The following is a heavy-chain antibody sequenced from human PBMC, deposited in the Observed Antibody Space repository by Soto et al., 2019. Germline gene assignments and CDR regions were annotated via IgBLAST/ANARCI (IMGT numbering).Heavy chain of an antibody. J-gene: IGHJ6*02. CDR2: ISGDYGNT. D-gene: IGHD3-9*01. CDR3: ARGDLVNGYSLDYYDMDV. Sequence: QVQLVQSGAEVKRPGASVKVSCKASGYTFNTYAMNWVRQAPGQGLEWMGWISGDYGNTKYAQNFQDRVTVTTDTSTSTAYMELRSLRSDDTAVYYCARGDLVNGYSLDYYDMDVWGQGTTVTVSS. V-gene: IGHV1-18*01. CDR1: GYTFNTYA.